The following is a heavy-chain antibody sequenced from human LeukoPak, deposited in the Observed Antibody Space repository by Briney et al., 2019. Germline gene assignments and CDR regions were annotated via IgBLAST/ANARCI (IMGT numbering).Heavy chain of an antibody. CDR2: ISSDSKYI. V-gene: IGHV3-21*01. J-gene: IGHJ6*02. CDR3: ARVAFGLYVMDV. CDR1: GFIFTTYS. Sequence: GGSLRLSCAASGFIFTTYSMNWVRQAPGKGLEWVSSISSDSKYIFYADSLKGRFTISRDNAENSLYLQMISLRAEDTAVYYCARVAFGLYVMDVWGQGTTVTVSS. D-gene: IGHD3/OR15-3a*01.